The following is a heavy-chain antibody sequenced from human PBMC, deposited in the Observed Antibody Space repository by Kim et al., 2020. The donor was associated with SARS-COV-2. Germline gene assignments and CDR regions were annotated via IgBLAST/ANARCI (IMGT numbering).Heavy chain of an antibody. CDR1: GFTFSSYG. V-gene: IGHV3-30*18. CDR3: AKVPSGGNHYYGMDV. Sequence: GGSLRLSCAASGFTFSSYGMHWVRQAPGKGLEWVAVISYEGSNKYYADSVKGRFTISRDNFKNTLYLQMNSLRAEDTAVYYCAKVPSGGNHYYGMDVWGQGTTVTVSS. J-gene: IGHJ6*02. D-gene: IGHD1-26*01. CDR2: ISYEGSNK.